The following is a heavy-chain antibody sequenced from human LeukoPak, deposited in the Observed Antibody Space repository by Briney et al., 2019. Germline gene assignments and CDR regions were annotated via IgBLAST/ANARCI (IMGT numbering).Heavy chain of an antibody. Sequence: GESLKISCKGSGYSFTSYWXGWVXQMXXXXXXXXGIIYPGDSDTRYSPSFQGQVTISADKSISTAYLQWSSLKASDTAMYYCARQGGRDYNKFDYWGQGTLVTVSS. V-gene: IGHV5-51*01. D-gene: IGHD3-10*01. CDR3: ARQGGRDYNKFDY. CDR1: GYSFTSYW. J-gene: IGHJ4*02. CDR2: IYPGDSDT.